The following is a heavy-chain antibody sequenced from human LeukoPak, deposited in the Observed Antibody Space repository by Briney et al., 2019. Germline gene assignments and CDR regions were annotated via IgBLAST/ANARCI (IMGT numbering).Heavy chain of an antibody. CDR2: IYYSGST. D-gene: IGHD3-10*01. CDR3: ARLYGSGSAQFDY. J-gene: IGHJ4*02. CDR1: GGSISAIPYY. Sequence: PSETLSLTCTISGGSISAIPYYWGWIRQPPGKGLEWIGSIYYSGSTHYNPSLKSRVTISVDTSKNQFSLKLSSVTAADTAVYYCARLYGSGSAQFDYWGQGTLVTVSS. V-gene: IGHV4-39*01.